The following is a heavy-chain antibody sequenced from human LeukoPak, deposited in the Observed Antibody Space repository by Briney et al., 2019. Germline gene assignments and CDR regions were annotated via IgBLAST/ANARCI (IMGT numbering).Heavy chain of an antibody. J-gene: IGHJ4*02. CDR1: GFTVSSNY. CDR3: VRAKLELLISYYFDY. CDR2: IYSGGST. V-gene: IGHV3-53*01. D-gene: IGHD1-7*01. Sequence: GGSLRLSCAASGFTVSSNYMSWVRQAPGKGLEWVSVIYSGGSTYYADSVKGRFTISRDNSKNTLYLQMNSLRAEDTAVYYCVRAKLELLISYYFDYWGQGTLVTVSS.